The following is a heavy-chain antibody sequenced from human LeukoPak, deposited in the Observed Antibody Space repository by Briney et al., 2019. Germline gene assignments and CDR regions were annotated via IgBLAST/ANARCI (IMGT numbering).Heavy chain of an antibody. CDR3: AKRGDTTPSYSFDY. CDR2: LRYDGTTK. Sequence: GESLRLSCATSGFTITNHGVHWVRQAPGKGLEWVAFLRYDGTTKSYADSVKGRFIISRDNSKNTLYLQMNSLRVEDTAVYYCAKRGDTTPSYSFDYWGQGTLVTVSS. V-gene: IGHV3-30*02. D-gene: IGHD3-16*01. CDR1: GFTITNHG. J-gene: IGHJ4*02.